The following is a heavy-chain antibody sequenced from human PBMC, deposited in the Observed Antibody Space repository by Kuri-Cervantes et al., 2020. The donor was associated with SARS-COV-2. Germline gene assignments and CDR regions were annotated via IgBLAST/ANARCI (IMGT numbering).Heavy chain of an antibody. V-gene: IGHV3-33*01. CDR3: ARDYWARGVVIMGLYGMEV. CDR2: IWYDGSNK. D-gene: IGHD3-3*01. Sequence: GESLKISCAASGFTFSSYGMHWVRQAPGKGLEWVAVIWYDGSNKYYADSVKGRFTISRDNSKNTLYLQVNSLRAEDTAVYYCARDYWARGVVIMGLYGMEVWGQGTTVTVSS. J-gene: IGHJ6*02. CDR1: GFTFSSYG.